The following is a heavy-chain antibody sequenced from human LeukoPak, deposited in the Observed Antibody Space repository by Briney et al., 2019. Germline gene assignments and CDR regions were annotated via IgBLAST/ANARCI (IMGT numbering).Heavy chain of an antibody. CDR1: GYTFTDYY. CDR2: INPKSGGT. Sequence: ASVKVSCKASGYTFTDYYLHWVRQAPGQGLEWMGWINPKSGGTKYAQKFQGRFTMTRDTSISTAYMELSTLRSDDTAVYYCARDPSHYYYMDVWGRGTTVTISS. CDR3: ARDPSHYYYMDV. V-gene: IGHV1-2*02. J-gene: IGHJ6*03.